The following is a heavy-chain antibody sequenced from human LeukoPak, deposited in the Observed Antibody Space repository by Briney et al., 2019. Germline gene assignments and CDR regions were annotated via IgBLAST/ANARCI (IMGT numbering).Heavy chain of an antibody. J-gene: IGHJ6*02. CDR3: ARRYSGSYSGGAYYYYGMDV. D-gene: IGHD1-26*01. CDR1: GGSLSSYY. V-gene: IGHV4-4*07. Sequence: NPSETLSLTCTVSGGSLSSYYWSWIRQPAGKGLEWIGRVYTSGSTNYNPSLKSRVTMSIDTSKNQFSLEVSSATAADTAVYYCARRYSGSYSGGAYYYYGMDVWGQGTTVTVSS. CDR2: VYTSGST.